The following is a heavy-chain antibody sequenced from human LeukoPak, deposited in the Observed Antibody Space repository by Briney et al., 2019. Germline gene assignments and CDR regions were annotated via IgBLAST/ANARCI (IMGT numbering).Heavy chain of an antibody. CDR1: VFTYSSYD. CDR2: ISGSGGST. D-gene: IGHD3-10*01. J-gene: IGHJ4*02. CDR3: AKGPLWFGELLSSYYLDY. V-gene: IGHV3-23*01. Sequence: GGSLRLSCAASVFTYSSYDMHWVRQATGKGLEWVSAISGSGGSTYYADSVKGRFTISRDNSKNTLYLQMNSLRAEDTAVYYCAKGPLWFGELLSSYYLDYWGQGTLVTVSS.